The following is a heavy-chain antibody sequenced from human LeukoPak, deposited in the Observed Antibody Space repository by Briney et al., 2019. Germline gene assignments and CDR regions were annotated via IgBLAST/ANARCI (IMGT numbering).Heavy chain of an antibody. Sequence: SETLSLTCTVSGGSISSSSYYWGWIRQPPGKGLEWIGYIYYSGSTNYNPSLKSRVTISVDTSKNQFSLKLSSVTAADTAVYYCARYGSWRSTDYWGQGTLVTVSS. CDR1: GGSISSSSYY. D-gene: IGHD6-13*01. J-gene: IGHJ4*02. CDR2: IYYSGST. CDR3: ARYGSWRSTDY. V-gene: IGHV4-61*05.